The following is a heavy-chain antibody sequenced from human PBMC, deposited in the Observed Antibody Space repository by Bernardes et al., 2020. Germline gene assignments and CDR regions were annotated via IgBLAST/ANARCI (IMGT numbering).Heavy chain of an antibody. CDR2: INSDGSST. J-gene: IGHJ4*02. CDR3: ARDEAAAGFFDY. D-gene: IGHD6-13*01. Sequence: GCSLLISCAASGFTFRSSWMHWVRQDPGPGLVWVSRINSDGSSTSYADSVKGRFTISRDNAKNTLYLQMNSLRAEDTAVYYCARDEAAAGFFDYWGQGTLVTGSA. CDR1: GFTFRSSW. V-gene: IGHV3-74*01.